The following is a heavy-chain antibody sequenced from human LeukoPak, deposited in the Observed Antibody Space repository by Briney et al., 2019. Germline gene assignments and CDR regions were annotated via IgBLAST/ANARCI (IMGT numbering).Heavy chain of an antibody. D-gene: IGHD1-1*01. V-gene: IGHV7-4-1*02. Sequence: ASVKVSCKASGGTFSSYAISWVRQAPGQGLEWMGWINTNTGNPTYAQGFTGRFVFSLDTSVSTAYLQISSLKAEDTAVYFCARDWGGWNQAYWGQGTLVTVSS. CDR2: INTNTGNP. CDR3: ARDWGGWNQAY. J-gene: IGHJ4*02. CDR1: GGTFSSYA.